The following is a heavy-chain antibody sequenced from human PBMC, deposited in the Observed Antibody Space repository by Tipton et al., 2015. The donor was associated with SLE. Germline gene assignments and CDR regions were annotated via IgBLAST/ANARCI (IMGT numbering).Heavy chain of an antibody. CDR2: MSYDGSSD. CDR1: GFTFSSYA. J-gene: IGHJ4*02. Sequence: SLRLSCAASGFTFSSYAMSWVRQAPGKGLEWVAVMSYDGSSDYYADSVKDRFTMSRDNSRTTLYLHMNSLRLEDAAMYYCARDVRSGYDELLDNWGQGTLVAVSS. D-gene: IGHD5-12*01. V-gene: IGHV3-30*03. CDR3: ARDVRSGYDELLDN.